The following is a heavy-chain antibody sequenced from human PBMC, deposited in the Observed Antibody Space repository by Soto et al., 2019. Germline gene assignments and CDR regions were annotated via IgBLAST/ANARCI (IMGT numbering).Heavy chain of an antibody. CDR2: VSATAGTT. CDR3: GKDRLAGGFDY. D-gene: IGHD3-16*01. J-gene: IGHJ4*02. CDR1: GCTFINYA. V-gene: IGHV3-23*01. Sequence: TGGSLRLSCAASGCTFINYAMSWVRQAPGKGLEWVSLVSATAGTTYYTDSVKGRFTISRDNSRNTVYLQMNSLRADDTAVYYCGKDRLAGGFDYWGQGTLVTVSS.